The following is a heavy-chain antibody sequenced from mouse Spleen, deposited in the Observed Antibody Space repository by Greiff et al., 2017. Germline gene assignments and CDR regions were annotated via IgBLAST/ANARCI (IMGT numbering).Heavy chain of an antibody. CDR1: GFTFSDYY. CDR2: INYDGSST. J-gene: IGHJ2*01. Sequence: EVKLVESEGGLVQPGSSMKLSCTASGFTFSDYYMAWVRQVPEKGLEWVANINYDGSSTYYLDSLKSRFIISRDNAKNILYLQMSSLKSEDTATYYCARDKVFVYWGQGTTLTVSS. V-gene: IGHV5-16*01. CDR3: ARDKVFVY.